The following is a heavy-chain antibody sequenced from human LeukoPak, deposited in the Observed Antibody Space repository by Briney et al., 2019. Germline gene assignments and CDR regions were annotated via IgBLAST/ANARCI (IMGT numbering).Heavy chain of an antibody. V-gene: IGHV4-59*13. CDR1: GGSISSYY. J-gene: IGHJ4*02. CDR3: ARGVPDYGDLVSDY. Sequence: SETLSLTCTVSGGSISSYYWSWIRQPPGKGLEWIGYIYYSGSTKYNPSLKSRVTISVDTSKNQFSLKLDSVTAADTAVYYCARGVPDYGDLVSDYWGQGTLVTVSS. CDR2: IYYSGST. D-gene: IGHD4-17*01.